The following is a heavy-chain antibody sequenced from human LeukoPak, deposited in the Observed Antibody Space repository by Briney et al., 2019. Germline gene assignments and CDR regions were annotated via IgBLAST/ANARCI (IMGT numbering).Heavy chain of an antibody. J-gene: IGHJ3*02. Sequence: SETLSLTCTVSGGSISSYYWSWIRQPPGKGLEWIGYIYYSGSTNYNPSLKSRVTISVDTSKNQFSLKLSSVTAADTAVYYCARGVVDCSGGSCYLDAFDIRGQGTMVTVSS. V-gene: IGHV4-59*01. D-gene: IGHD2-15*01. CDR3: ARGVVDCSGGSCYLDAFDI. CDR1: GGSISSYY. CDR2: IYYSGST.